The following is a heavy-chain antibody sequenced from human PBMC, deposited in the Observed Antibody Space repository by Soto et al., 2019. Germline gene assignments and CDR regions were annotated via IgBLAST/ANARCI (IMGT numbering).Heavy chain of an antibody. CDR3: ARGGRGRFDY. CDR1: GFTFTTYY. CDR2: ISGDGSST. V-gene: IGHV3-74*01. J-gene: IGHJ4*02. D-gene: IGHD3-16*01. Sequence: EVHLVESGGGLVQPGGSLRLSCAASGFTFTTYYMHWVRQAPGKGLVWVSRISGDGSSTDYADSVKGRFTPSRDNARNTLSLQMSSLRVEDTAVYYCARGGRGRFDYWGQGGLVTVSS.